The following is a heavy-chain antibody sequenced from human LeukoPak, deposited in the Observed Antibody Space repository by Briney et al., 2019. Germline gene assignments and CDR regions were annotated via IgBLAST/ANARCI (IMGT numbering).Heavy chain of an antibody. D-gene: IGHD6-19*01. CDR1: GDSISTTSYF. V-gene: IGHV4-39*07. Sequence: SETLSLTCTVSGDSISTTSYFGAWIRQPPGEGLEWIGSIYYSGTTYFNSSLKSRVTISVERSKNHFSLKLSSLTVADTARYYCARVYSSTHNWFDTWGQGIQVTVSS. CDR2: IYYSGTT. J-gene: IGHJ5*02. CDR3: ARVYSSTHNWFDT.